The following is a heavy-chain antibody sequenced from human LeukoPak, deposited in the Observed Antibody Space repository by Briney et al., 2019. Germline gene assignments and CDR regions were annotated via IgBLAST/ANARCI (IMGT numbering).Heavy chain of an antibody. J-gene: IGHJ4*02. V-gene: IGHV1-2*02. Sequence: ASVKVSCKASGYTFTGYNVHWLRQAPGQGLEWMGWINPNTGDTNYTRKFQGRVTMARDTSISTAYMELSRLTSDDTAVYYCAREYGGLDYWGQGTLVTVSS. CDR1: GYTFTGYN. CDR2: INPNTGDT. CDR3: AREYGGLDY. D-gene: IGHD3-10*01.